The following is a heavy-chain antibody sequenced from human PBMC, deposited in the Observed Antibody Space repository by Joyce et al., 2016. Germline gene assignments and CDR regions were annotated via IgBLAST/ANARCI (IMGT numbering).Heavy chain of an antibody. D-gene: IGHD6-19*01. J-gene: IGHJ4*02. CDR3: ARSHGSAWLLNEY. Sequence: QLQLQESGPGLVKPSETLSLTCTASGGSIRGSSFYWAWIRQPPGKGLEWIGSIYHSGTTYYNQSLRGRVTISVDPSQNQFSLKVISVTAADTAVYFCARSHGSAWLLNEYWGQGALVTVSS. V-gene: IGHV4-39*07. CDR1: GGSIRGSSFY. CDR2: IYHSGTT.